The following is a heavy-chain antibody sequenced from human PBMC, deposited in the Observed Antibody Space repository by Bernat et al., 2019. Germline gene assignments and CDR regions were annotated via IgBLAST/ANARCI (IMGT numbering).Heavy chain of an antibody. CDR3: AKVSAPYFDY. V-gene: IGHV3-23*01. Sequence: DVQLMESGGDLVQPGGSLRLSCAASGFTFSDSGMSWVRLPPGKGLEWVSTISSDGENTHYAGSVQGRFTISRDNSQSTLYLQMDSRRAEDAAIYYCAKVSAPYFDYWGKGALVTVSS. J-gene: IGHJ4*02. CDR2: ISSDGENT. CDR1: GFTFSDSG. D-gene: IGHD3-16*01.